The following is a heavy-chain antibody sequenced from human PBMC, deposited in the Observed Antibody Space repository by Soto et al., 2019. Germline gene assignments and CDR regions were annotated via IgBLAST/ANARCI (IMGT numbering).Heavy chain of an antibody. CDR1: GGSVSSSSFY. CDR2: IYYSGST. CDR3: ARQGIAAAGLYYYYYGMDV. Sequence: SETLSLTCTVSGGSVSSSSFYWGWIRPPPGKGVEWIGSIYYSGSTYYNPSLKSRVTISVDTSKNQFSLKLSSVTAADTAVYYCARQGIAAAGLYYYYYGMDVWGQGTTVTVSS. V-gene: IGHV4-39*01. J-gene: IGHJ6*02. D-gene: IGHD6-13*01.